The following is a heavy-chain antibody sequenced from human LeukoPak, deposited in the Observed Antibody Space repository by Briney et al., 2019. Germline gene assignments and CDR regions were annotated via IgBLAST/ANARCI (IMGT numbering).Heavy chain of an antibody. CDR1: GASVRNDY. CDR3: ARYDRGLFFFDD. V-gene: IGHV4-59*08. D-gene: IGHD1-14*01. Sequence: SETLSLTCSVSGASVRNDYWRWIRQPPGRGVEWIGYIHYSGSTNYNPSLGSRATISLDTSKNQFSLKLNSVTAADTAMYHCARYDRGLFFFDDWGLGTLVTVSS. J-gene: IGHJ4*02. CDR2: IHYSGST.